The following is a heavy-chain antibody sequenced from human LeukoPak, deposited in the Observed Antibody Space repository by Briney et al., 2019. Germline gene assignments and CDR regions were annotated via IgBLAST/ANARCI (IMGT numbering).Heavy chain of an antibody. CDR2: ISYDGSNK. Sequence: GRSLRLSCAASGFTFSSYAMHWVRQAPGKGLEWVAVISYDGSNKYYADSVKGRFTISRDNSKNTLYLQMNSLRAEDTAVFYCARDSRSPTVHTRSFDYWGQGTLVTVSS. J-gene: IGHJ4*02. D-gene: IGHD4-17*01. CDR1: GFTFSSYA. CDR3: ARDSRSPTVHTRSFDY. V-gene: IGHV3-30-3*01.